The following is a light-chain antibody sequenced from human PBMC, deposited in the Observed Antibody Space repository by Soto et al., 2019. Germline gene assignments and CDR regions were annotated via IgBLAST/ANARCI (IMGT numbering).Light chain of an antibody. CDR1: QSLVYSDGNTS. CDR3: MQGTHWPLT. V-gene: IGKV2-30*01. Sequence: DVVLTQSPLSLPVTLGQPASISCRYSQSLVYSDGNTSLNWFQQRTGQSPRRLIYKVSNLASGGPSRFRGGGAGPDFTPKISRVEAEDVGVYYCMQGTHWPLTFGGGTKVEIK. CDR2: KVS. J-gene: IGKJ4*01.